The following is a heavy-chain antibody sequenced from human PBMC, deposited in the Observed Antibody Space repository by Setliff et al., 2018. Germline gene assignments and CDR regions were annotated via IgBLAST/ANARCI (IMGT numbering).Heavy chain of an antibody. Sequence: SETLSLTCTVSDGSLSTYYWSWIRQPPGKGLEFIEYVYYSGTANYSPSLRSRLTISVDTSKNQFSLKLRSVTAADTAVYYCARGGTFRYFDFWGQGAPVTVSS. D-gene: IGHD5-12*01. CDR1: DGSLSTYY. V-gene: IGHV4-59*01. CDR2: VYYSGTA. J-gene: IGHJ4*02. CDR3: ARGGTFRYFDF.